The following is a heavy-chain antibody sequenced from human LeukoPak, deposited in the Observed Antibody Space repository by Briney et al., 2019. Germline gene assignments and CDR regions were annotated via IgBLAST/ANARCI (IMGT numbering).Heavy chain of an antibody. D-gene: IGHD3-16*01. Sequence: PSETLSLTCAVYGGSFSGYYWSWIRQPPGKGLEWIGEINHSGSTNYNPSLKSRVTISVDTSKNQFSLKLSSVTAADTAVYYCARLCYGLRVRGYWYFDLWGRGTLVTVSS. J-gene: IGHJ2*01. CDR3: ARLCYGLRVRGYWYFDL. CDR1: GGSFSGYY. V-gene: IGHV4-34*01. CDR2: INHSGST.